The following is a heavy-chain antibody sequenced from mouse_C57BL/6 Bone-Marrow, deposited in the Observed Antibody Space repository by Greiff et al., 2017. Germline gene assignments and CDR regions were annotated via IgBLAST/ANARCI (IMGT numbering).Heavy chain of an antibody. Sequence: QVQLQQPGAELVKPGASVKLSCKASGYTFTSYWMHWVKQRPGQGLEWIGMIHPNSGSTNYNEKFKSKATLTVAKSSSTAYMQLSSLTSEDSAVYYCARVRYYYGSRGDAMDYWGQGTSVTVSS. CDR2: IHPNSGST. D-gene: IGHD1-1*01. CDR3: ARVRYYYGSRGDAMDY. J-gene: IGHJ4*01. CDR1: GYTFTSYW. V-gene: IGHV1-64*01.